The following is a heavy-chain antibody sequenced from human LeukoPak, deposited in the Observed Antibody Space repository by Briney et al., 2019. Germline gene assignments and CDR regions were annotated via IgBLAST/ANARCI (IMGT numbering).Heavy chain of an antibody. V-gene: IGHV4-59*12. J-gene: IGHJ5*02. CDR1: GGSISSYY. CDR2: IYYSGST. Sequence: SETLSLTCTVSGGSISSYYWSWIRQPPGKGLEWIGYIYYSGSTNYNPSLKSRVTISVDTSKNQFSLKLSSVTAADTAVYYCARNTMVRGTINLGWFDPWGQGTLVTVSS. CDR3: ARNTMVRGTINLGWFDP. D-gene: IGHD3-10*01.